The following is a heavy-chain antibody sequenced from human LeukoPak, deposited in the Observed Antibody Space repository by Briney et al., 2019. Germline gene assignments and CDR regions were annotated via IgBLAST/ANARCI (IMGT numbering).Heavy chain of an antibody. CDR3: AKGPEDYYDSSGSFDY. CDR1: GFTFSSYG. CDR2: ISYDGSNK. Sequence: GGSLRLSCAASGFTFSSYGMHWVRQAPGKGLEWVAVISYDGSNKYYADSVKGRFTISRDNSKNTLYLQMNSLRAEDTAVYYCAKGPEDYYDSSGSFDYWGQGTLVIVSS. D-gene: IGHD3-22*01. V-gene: IGHV3-30*18. J-gene: IGHJ4*02.